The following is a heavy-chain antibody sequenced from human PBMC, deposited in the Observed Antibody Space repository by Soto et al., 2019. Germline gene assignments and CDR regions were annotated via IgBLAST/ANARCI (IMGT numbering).Heavy chain of an antibody. CDR2: IYYGGST. Sequence: SETLSLTCAVSGGSISSGDYSWNWIRQAPGKGLEWIGYIYYGGSTYYNPSLQSRVTMSVDRSRNQFSLKLNSVTAADTAVYYCARVRREYDNSGPVDYWGQGTLVTVSS. D-gene: IGHD3-22*01. J-gene: IGHJ4*02. CDR1: GGSISSGDYS. CDR3: ARVRREYDNSGPVDY. V-gene: IGHV4-30-2*01.